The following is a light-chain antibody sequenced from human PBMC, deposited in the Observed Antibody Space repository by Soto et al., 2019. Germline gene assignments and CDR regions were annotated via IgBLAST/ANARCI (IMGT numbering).Light chain of an antibody. Sequence: DIQMNQSPSSLAASVGDRVTITGQASQDIDNYLNWYQPXPGKAPKFLIYDASNLETGVPSRFSGSRSGTDFTFTISSLQPEDIATYYCQHYNNIVTFGQGTRLEI. CDR2: DAS. J-gene: IGKJ5*01. CDR1: QDIDNY. V-gene: IGKV1-33*01. CDR3: QHYNNIVT.